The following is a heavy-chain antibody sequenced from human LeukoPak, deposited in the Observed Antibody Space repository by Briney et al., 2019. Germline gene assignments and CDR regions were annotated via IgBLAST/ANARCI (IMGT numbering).Heavy chain of an antibody. CDR1: GFSVTSCA. CDR2: ISNSGYNT. V-gene: IGHV3-23*01. CDR3: ARHDGSSFIYDIDH. D-gene: IGHD1-26*01. J-gene: IGHJ4*02. Sequence: PGGSLRLSCAASGFSVTSCAMSWVRQAPGKGLEWVSTISNSGYNTWYADSVKGRFTISRDSSQTTLSLQLSGLRAEDPALYYCARHDGSSFIYDIDHWGQGALVTVSS.